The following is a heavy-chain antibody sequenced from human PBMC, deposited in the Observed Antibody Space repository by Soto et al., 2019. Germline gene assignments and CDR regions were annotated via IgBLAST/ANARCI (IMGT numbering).Heavy chain of an antibody. V-gene: IGHV3-74*01. J-gene: IGHJ4*02. CDR2: INSDGSST. CDR3: VRTSLVVAAATREDY. D-gene: IGHD2-15*01. Sequence: GGSLRLSCAASGFPFSSYWMHWVRQAPGKGLVWVSRINSDGSSTSYADSVKGRFTISRDNAKNTLYLQMNSLRAEDTAVYYCVRTSLVVAAATREDYWGQGTLVTVS. CDR1: GFPFSSYW.